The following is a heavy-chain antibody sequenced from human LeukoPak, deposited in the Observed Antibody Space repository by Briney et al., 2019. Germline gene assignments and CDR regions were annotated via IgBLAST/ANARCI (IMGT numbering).Heavy chain of an antibody. D-gene: IGHD1-26*01. V-gene: IGHV3-23*01. J-gene: IGHJ6*03. Sequence: GGSLRLSCAASGFSLSIYGVNWVRQAPGKGLEWVSGLTGSSATAYYVGSVKGRFTVSRGDSKNTVYLQMSSLRVDDTAIYYCAKSGASPLYHMDVWGKGATVTVSS. CDR2: LTGSSATA. CDR3: AKSGASPLYHMDV. CDR1: GFSLSIYG.